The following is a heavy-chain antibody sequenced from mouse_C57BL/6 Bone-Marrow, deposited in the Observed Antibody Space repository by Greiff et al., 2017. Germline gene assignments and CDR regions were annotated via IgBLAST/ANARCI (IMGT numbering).Heavy chain of an antibody. J-gene: IGHJ1*03. CDR1: GFTFSSYA. CDR3: ARIRGWYCDV. V-gene: IGHV5-4*03. CDR2: ISDGGSYT. Sequence: EVKLVESGGGLVKPGGSLKLSCAASGFTFSSYAMSWVRQTPEKRLEWVATISDGGSYTYYPDNVKGRFTISRDNDKNNLYLQMSHLKSVDTAMYYWARIRGWYCDVWGTGTTVTVSS.